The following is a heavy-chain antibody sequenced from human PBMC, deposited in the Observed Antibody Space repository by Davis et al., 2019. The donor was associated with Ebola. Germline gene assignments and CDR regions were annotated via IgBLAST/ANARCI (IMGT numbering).Heavy chain of an antibody. CDR1: GYTFTNYY. D-gene: IGHD5-18*01. Sequence: AASVKVSCKASGYTFTNYYMHWVRQAPGQGLEWMGWISGYYGNTNYAQKFQGRVTMTTDTSTSTAYMELSSLRSEDTAVYYCARGGYSYEYYGMDVWGQGTTVTVSS. V-gene: IGHV1-18*04. CDR2: ISGYYGNT. CDR3: ARGGYSYEYYGMDV. J-gene: IGHJ6*02.